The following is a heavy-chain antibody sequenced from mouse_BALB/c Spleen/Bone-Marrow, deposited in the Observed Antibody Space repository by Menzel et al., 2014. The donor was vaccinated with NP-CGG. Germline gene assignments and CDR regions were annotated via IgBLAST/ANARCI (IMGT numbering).Heavy chain of an antibody. J-gene: IGHJ3*01. D-gene: IGHD1-2*01. Sequence: EVQRVESGGGLVQPGGSLKLSCAASGFDFSGFWMSWVRQAPGGGLEWIGEINPDSNTINYSPSLKDKFIISRDNAKNTLHLQMSKVRSEDTALYYCARLGYYGSFAYWGQGTLVTVSA. CDR2: INPDSNTI. CDR1: GFDFSGFW. V-gene: IGHV4-1*02. CDR3: ARLGYYGSFAY.